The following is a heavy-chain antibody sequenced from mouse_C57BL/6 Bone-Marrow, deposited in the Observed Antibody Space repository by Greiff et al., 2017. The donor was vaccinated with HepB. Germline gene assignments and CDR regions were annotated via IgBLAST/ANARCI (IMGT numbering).Heavy chain of an antibody. CDR3: ARGPYYYGSSHFDY. Sequence: EVQLVESGGDLVKPGGSLKLSCAASGFTFSSYGMSWVRQTPDKRLEWVATISSGGSYTYYPDSVKGRFTISRDNAKNTLYLQMSSLKSEYTAMYYCARGPYYYGSSHFDYWGQGTTLTVSS. V-gene: IGHV5-6*01. CDR2: ISSGGSYT. J-gene: IGHJ2*01. CDR1: GFTFSSYG. D-gene: IGHD1-1*01.